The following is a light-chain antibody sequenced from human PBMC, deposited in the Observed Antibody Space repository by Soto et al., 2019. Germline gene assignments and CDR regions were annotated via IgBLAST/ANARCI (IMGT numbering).Light chain of an antibody. Sequence: QSVLTQPPSVSAAPGQKVTISCSGSSSNIGNNYVSWYQQLPGTAPKLLIYDNNKRPSGIPDRFSGSKSGTSATLGITGLQTGDEADYYCGTWDSSLSVVFGGGTKLTV. CDR2: DNN. V-gene: IGLV1-51*01. J-gene: IGLJ2*01. CDR1: SSNIGNNY. CDR3: GTWDSSLSVV.